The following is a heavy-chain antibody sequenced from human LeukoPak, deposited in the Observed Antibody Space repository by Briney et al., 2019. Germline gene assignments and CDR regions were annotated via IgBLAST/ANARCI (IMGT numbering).Heavy chain of an antibody. J-gene: IGHJ4*02. Sequence: ASVKVSCKASGGTFSSYAISWMRQAPGQGLEWMGGIIPIFGTANYAQKFQGRVTITADESTSTAYMELSSLRSEDRAVYYCARGPLDCTNGVCYEGGRDYWGQRTLVTVSS. V-gene: IGHV1-69*13. CDR1: GGTFSSYA. CDR2: IIPIFGTA. CDR3: ARGPLDCTNGVCYEGGRDY. D-gene: IGHD2-8*01.